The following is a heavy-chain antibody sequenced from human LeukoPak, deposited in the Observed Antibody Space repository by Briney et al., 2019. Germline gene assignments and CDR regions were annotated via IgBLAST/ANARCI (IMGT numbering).Heavy chain of an antibody. CDR3: ARGYSGYDWGLYYMDV. J-gene: IGHJ6*03. CDR1: GYTFTGYY. Sequence: ASVKVSCKASGYTFTGYYMHWVRQAPGQGLEWMGWINPNSGGTNYAQKFQGRVTMTRDTSISTAYMELSRLRSDDTAVYYCARGYSGYDWGLYYMDVWGKGTTVTVSS. V-gene: IGHV1-2*02. D-gene: IGHD5-12*01. CDR2: INPNSGGT.